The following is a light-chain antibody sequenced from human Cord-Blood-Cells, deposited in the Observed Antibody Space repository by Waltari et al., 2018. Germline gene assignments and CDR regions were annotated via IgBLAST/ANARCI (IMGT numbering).Light chain of an antibody. V-gene: IGLV2-11*01. CDR3: CSYAGSYTV. CDR1: SSDVGGYNY. Sequence: QSALTQPRSVSGSHGQSVTISCTGTSSDVGGYNYVSWYKHHPGKAPELMVYDGSKRPSGVPYRFCGSKSCNTASLTISGLQAEDEADYYCCSYAGSYTVFGGGTKLTVL. J-gene: IGLJ2*01. CDR2: DGS.